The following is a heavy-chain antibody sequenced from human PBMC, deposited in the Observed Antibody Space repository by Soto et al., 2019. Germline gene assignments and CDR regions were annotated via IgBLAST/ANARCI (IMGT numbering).Heavy chain of an antibody. CDR3: ARRGGSDWYIDY. Sequence: EVQLVESGGGLVQPGGSLRLSCAASGVTFRSYSMNWVRQAPRKGLEWVSYISISSSTIYYADSVKGRFTISRDNAKNLLYLQMNALRDEDTAVYYCARRGGSDWYIDYWGQGTLVTVSS. CDR1: GVTFRSYS. CDR2: ISISSSTI. J-gene: IGHJ4*02. D-gene: IGHD6-19*01. V-gene: IGHV3-48*02.